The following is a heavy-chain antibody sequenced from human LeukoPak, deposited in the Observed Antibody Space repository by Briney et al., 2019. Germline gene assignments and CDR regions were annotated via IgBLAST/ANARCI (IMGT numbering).Heavy chain of an antibody. J-gene: IGHJ1*01. CDR2: ISVGSGYI. V-gene: IGHV3-21*01. CDR3: ARDPPSFQH. Sequence: GGALRLSCAASGFTFSSYNMNWVRQAPGKGLEWVSSISVGSGYIYYADSVKGRFTISRDNAKNSLYLQMNNLRAEDTAVYYCARDPPSFQHWGQGTLVTVSS. CDR1: GFTFSSYN.